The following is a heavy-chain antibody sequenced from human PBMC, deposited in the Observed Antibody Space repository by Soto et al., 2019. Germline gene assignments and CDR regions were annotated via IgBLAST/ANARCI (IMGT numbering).Heavy chain of an antibody. CDR2: IDPSDSYT. D-gene: IGHD2-15*01. Sequence: GESLKISCKTSGYSFTSYWINWVRQMPGKGLEWMGKIDPSDSYTHHSPSFQGHVTSSADKSISTAYLEWNSLKASDTAIYYCASPYCSIGTCSSTHGFDIWGQGTKVTVSS. CDR3: ASPYCSIGTCSSTHGFDI. CDR1: GYSFTSYW. J-gene: IGHJ3*02. V-gene: IGHV5-10-1*01.